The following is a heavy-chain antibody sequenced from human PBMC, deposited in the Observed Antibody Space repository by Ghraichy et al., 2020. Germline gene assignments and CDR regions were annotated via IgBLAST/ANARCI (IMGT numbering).Heavy chain of an antibody. CDR2: INHSGST. V-gene: IGHV4-34*01. CDR3: ARERVGLKMGPSDY. D-gene: IGHD1-26*01. Sequence: SETLSLTCAVYGGSFSGYYWSWIRQPPGKGLEWIGEINHSGSTNYNPSLKSRVTISVDTSKNQFSLKLSSVTAADTAVYYCARERVGLKMGPSDYWGQGTLVTVSA. J-gene: IGHJ4*02. CDR1: GGSFSGYY.